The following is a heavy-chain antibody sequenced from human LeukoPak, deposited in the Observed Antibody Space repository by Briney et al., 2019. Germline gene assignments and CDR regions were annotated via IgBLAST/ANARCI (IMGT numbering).Heavy chain of an antibody. Sequence: PSETLSLTCTVSGGSISSYYWSWIRQPPGRGLEWIGYIYYSGSTDYNPSLKSRVTISVDTSKNQFSLKLSSVTAADTAVYYCASHDWQQQLPGWWGQGTLVTVSS. CDR2: IYYSGST. CDR3: ASHDWQQQLPGW. D-gene: IGHD6-13*01. J-gene: IGHJ4*02. V-gene: IGHV4-59*08. CDR1: GGSISSYY.